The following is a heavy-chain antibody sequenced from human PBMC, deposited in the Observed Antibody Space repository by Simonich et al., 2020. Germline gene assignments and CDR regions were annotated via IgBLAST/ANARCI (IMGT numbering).Heavy chain of an antibody. J-gene: IGHJ4*02. D-gene: IGHD1-7*01. Sequence: EVQLLESGGGLVQPGGSLRLSCAASGFTFRSYAVGWVRQAPGKGLGWVYAFRGSGGSTYYADSVKGRFTISRDNSKNTLYLQMNSLRAEDTAVYYCAKRSGVSITGTFDYWGQGTLVTVSS. V-gene: IGHV3-23*01. CDR3: AKRSGVSITGTFDY. CDR2: FRGSGGST. CDR1: GFTFRSYA.